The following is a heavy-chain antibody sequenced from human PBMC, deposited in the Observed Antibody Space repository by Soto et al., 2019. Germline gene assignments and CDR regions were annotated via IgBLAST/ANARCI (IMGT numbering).Heavy chain of an antibody. CDR1: GGSISSYY. D-gene: IGHD4-17*01. J-gene: IGHJ2*01. V-gene: IGHV4-59*01. CDR3: ARGPTTTKPYWYFDL. CDR2: ISYTERT. Sequence: QVQLQESGPGLVKPSETLSLTCTVSGGSISSYYWSWIRQPPGKGLEWIGYISYTERTNYNPSLKSRVTMSIDTSKNQFSLRLGSVTAADTAVYYCARGPTTTKPYWYFDLWGRGTLVTVSS.